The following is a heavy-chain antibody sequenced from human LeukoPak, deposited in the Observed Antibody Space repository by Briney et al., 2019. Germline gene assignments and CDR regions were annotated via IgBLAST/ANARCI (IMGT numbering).Heavy chain of an antibody. CDR2: IGGGGAST. Sequence: PGGSLRLSCAASGFTFSTYWMHWVRQAPGKGLEWVSAIGGGGASTSYADSVKGRFTISRDNSKNTLYLQMNSLRAEDTALYYCAKVWNWNYFDYWGQGSLVTVSS. D-gene: IGHD3-3*01. J-gene: IGHJ4*02. CDR1: GFTFSTYW. V-gene: IGHV3-23*01. CDR3: AKVWNWNYFDY.